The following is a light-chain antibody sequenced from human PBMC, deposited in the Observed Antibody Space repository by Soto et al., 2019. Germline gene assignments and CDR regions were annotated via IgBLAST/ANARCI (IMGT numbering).Light chain of an antibody. V-gene: IGKV3-20*01. CDR3: HQYDSWT. CDR2: GAS. J-gene: IGKJ1*01. CDR1: QSFNSIY. Sequence: EIVLTQSPGTLSLSPGERATLSCRASQSFNSIYLAWYQQKPGQAPRLLIYGASSRATGMPDRFSGSGSGTDFPLTISRLEPEDFAVYYCHQYDSWTFGQGTKVEIK.